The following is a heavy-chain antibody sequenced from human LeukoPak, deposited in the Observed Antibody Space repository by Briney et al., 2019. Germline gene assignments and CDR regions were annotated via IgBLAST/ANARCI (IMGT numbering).Heavy chain of an antibody. CDR2: IYYSGSI. CDR3: ARHRAGYCSSTSCFNWFDP. Sequence: SETLSLTCTVSGGSISTYYRSWIRQPPGKGLEWIRYIYYSGSINYNPSLKSRVTISVDTSKNQFSLKLSSVTAADTAVYYCARHRAGYCSSTSCFNWFDPWGQGTLVTVSS. V-gene: IGHV4-59*08. J-gene: IGHJ5*02. CDR1: GGSISTYY. D-gene: IGHD2-2*01.